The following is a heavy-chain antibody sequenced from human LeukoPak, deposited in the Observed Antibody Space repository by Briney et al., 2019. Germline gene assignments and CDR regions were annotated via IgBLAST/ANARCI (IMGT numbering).Heavy chain of an antibody. V-gene: IGHV3-30*02. CDR2: IRYDGSNK. CDR3: AKAGSQLWGYDSNGYFPYY. J-gene: IGHJ4*02. Sequence: GGSLRLSCAASGFTFSSYGMHWVRQAPGKGLEWVAFIRYDGSNKQYADSVKGRFTISRDSSKNTLYLRMNSLRAEDTAVYYCAKAGSQLWGYDSNGYFPYYWGQGTLVTVSS. CDR1: GFTFSSYG. D-gene: IGHD3-22*01.